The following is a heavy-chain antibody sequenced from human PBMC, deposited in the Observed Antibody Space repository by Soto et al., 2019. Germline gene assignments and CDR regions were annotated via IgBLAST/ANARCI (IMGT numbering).Heavy chain of an antibody. Sequence: QLQLQESGPGLVKPSETLSLTCTVSGGSISSGSYYWGWIRQPPGKGLEWIGSIYYSGSTYYNPSLKSRVTISVDTSKNQFSLKLSSVTAADTAVYYCARHECSGGSCYSPDAFDIWGQGTMVTVSS. J-gene: IGHJ3*02. CDR3: ARHECSGGSCYSPDAFDI. CDR2: IYYSGST. V-gene: IGHV4-39*01. D-gene: IGHD2-15*01. CDR1: GGSISSGSYY.